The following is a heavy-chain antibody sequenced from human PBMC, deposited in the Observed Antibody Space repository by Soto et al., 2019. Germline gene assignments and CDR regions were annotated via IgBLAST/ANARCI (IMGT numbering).Heavy chain of an antibody. CDR2: IGTAGDT. V-gene: IGHV3-13*01. J-gene: IGHJ4*02. D-gene: IGHD5-18*01. Sequence: GGSLRLSCAASGFTFSSYDMHWVRQATGKGLEWVSAIGTAGDTYYPGSVKGRFNISRENAKNSLYLQMNSLRAEDTAVYYCARSGYSYVIDYWGQGTLVTVSS. CDR3: ARSGYSYVIDY. CDR1: GFTFSSYD.